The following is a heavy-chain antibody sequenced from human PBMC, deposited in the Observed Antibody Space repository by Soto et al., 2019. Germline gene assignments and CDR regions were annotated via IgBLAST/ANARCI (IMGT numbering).Heavy chain of an antibody. CDR1: GDSVTSGIYY. CDR3: ARRLVGGTTPSDY. CDR2: IYNSGTT. V-gene: IGHV4-61*01. Sequence: PSETLSLTCTVSGDSVTSGIYYWTWFRQPPGKTLEWIGYIYNSGTTNYNPSLKSRVTISQDTSRNQFSLKMSSVTPADTAVYYCARRLVGGTTPSDYWGQGSLVTVSS. J-gene: IGHJ4*02. D-gene: IGHD1-26*01.